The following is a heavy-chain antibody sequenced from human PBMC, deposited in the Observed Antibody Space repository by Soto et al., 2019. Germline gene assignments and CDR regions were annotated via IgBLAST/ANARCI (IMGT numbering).Heavy chain of an antibody. D-gene: IGHD6-19*01. CDR2: ISSSSSYI. Sequence: GGSLRLSCAASGFTFSSYSMNWVRQAPGKGLEWVSSISSSSSYIYYADSVKGRFTISRDNAKNSLYLQMNSLRAEDTAVYYCASSYSASSSINFDYWGQGTLVTVSS. CDR3: ASSYSASSSINFDY. CDR1: GFTFSSYS. V-gene: IGHV3-21*01. J-gene: IGHJ4*02.